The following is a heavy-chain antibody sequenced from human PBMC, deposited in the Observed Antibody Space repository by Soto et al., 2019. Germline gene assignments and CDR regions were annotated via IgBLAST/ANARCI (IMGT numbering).Heavy chain of an antibody. J-gene: IGHJ2*01. V-gene: IGHV4-34*01. Sequence: QVQLQQWGAGLLKPSETLSLTCAVYGGSFSGYYWSWIRQPPGKGLEWIGEINHSGSTNYNPSLKSRVTISLDTSKDQFSLKLSSVPAADTAVYYCARYGPARANCGGDCSYWYFNLWGRGTLVTVSS. CDR3: ARYGPARANCGGDCSYWYFNL. D-gene: IGHD2-21*02. CDR1: GGSFSGYY. CDR2: INHSGST.